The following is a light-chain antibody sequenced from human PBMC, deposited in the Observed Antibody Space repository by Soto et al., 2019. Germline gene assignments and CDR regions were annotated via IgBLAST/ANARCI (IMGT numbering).Light chain of an antibody. Sequence: ILLTQSPATLSLSPAERSTLSCRASQSVSSYLAWYQQKPGQAPRLLIYHASNRATGIPARFSGSGSGTDFTLTISSLEPEDFAVYYCQQRSNWPPITFGQGTRLEIK. CDR3: QQRSNWPPIT. CDR1: QSVSSY. J-gene: IGKJ5*01. CDR2: HAS. V-gene: IGKV3-11*01.